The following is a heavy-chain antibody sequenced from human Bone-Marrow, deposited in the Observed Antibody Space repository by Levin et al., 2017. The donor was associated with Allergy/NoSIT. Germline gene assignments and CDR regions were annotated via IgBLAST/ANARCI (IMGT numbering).Heavy chain of an antibody. V-gene: IGHV4-31*03. Sequence: LRLSCTVSGGSISGAGYYWNWIRQHPGKGLEWIGYIYYSGSTYYNPSLESRVIISLDMSKNQFSLKLTSVAAADTAVYAWARAEYSSMWVPAFDIWGQGTLVTVSS. CDR3: ARAEYSSMWVPAFDI. CDR2: IYYSGST. J-gene: IGHJ3*02. D-gene: IGHD6-13*01. CDR1: GGSISGAGYY.